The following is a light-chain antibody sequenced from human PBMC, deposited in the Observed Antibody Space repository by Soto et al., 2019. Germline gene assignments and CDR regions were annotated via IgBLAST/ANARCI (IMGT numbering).Light chain of an antibody. V-gene: IGKV3-20*01. J-gene: IGKJ4*01. Sequence: EIVLTQSPGTLSLSPGERATLSCRASQTVSSNYFAWHQQKPGQAPRILIYGASSRATGIPDRFSGSGSGTEFTLTISRLEPEDFAVYYCQQYGSSPLTFGGGTKVEIK. CDR2: GAS. CDR3: QQYGSSPLT. CDR1: QTVSSNY.